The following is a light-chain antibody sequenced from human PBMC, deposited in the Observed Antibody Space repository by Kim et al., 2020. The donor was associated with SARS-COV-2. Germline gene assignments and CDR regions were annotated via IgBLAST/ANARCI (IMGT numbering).Light chain of an antibody. CDR2: DAS. V-gene: IGKV1-5*01. CDR1: QSISSW. Sequence: GDRVTITCRASQSISSWLAWYQQKPGKAPKLLIYDASSLESGVPSRFSGSGSGTEFTLTISSLQPDDFATYYCQQDTFGQGTKLEI. J-gene: IGKJ2*01. CDR3: QQDT.